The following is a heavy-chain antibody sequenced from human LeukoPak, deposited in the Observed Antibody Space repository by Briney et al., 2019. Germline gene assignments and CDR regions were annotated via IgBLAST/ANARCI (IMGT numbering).Heavy chain of an antibody. CDR2: IFHSGSI. D-gene: IGHD3-16*01. CDR3: AREFWVANAPGSWFDP. Sequence: PSETLSLTCAVSGDSITSGAYSWSWIRQPPGKGLEWIGYIFHSGSINYNASLKSRVTISVDTSKNQFSLKLTSMTLADTAVYYCAREFWVANAPGSWFDPWGQGIPVTVSS. J-gene: IGHJ5*02. V-gene: IGHV4-30-2*01. CDR1: GDSITSGAYS.